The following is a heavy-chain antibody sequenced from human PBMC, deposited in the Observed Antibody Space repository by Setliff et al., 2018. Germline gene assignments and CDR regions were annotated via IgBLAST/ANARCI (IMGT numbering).Heavy chain of an antibody. J-gene: IGHJ4*02. Sequence: PGGSLRLSCAASGFTFSSYWVSWVRQAPGKGLEWVANIKRDGREIYYVDSVKGRFTISRDNAKNSLYLQMNSLRAEDTAVYYCASGHRYGYLFEYWGQGTLVTVSS. D-gene: IGHD5-18*01. CDR1: GFTFSSYW. CDR3: ASGHRYGYLFEY. CDR2: IKRDGREI. V-gene: IGHV3-7*03.